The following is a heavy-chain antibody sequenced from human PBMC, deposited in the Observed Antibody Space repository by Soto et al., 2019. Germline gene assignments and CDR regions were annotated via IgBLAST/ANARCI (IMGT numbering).Heavy chain of an antibody. D-gene: IGHD2-21*02. J-gene: IGHJ4*02. CDR1: GGSISSGGYY. Sequence: SETLSLTCTVSGGSISSGGYYWSWIRQHPGKGLEWIGYIYYSGSTYYNPSLKSRVTISVDTSKNQFSLKLSSVTAADTAVYYCARLVPRLAYCGGDCYPDFDYWGQGTLVTVSS. V-gene: IGHV4-31*03. CDR2: IYYSGST. CDR3: ARLVPRLAYCGGDCYPDFDY.